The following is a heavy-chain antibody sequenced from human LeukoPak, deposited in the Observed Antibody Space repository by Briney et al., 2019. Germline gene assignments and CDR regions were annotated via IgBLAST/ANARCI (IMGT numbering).Heavy chain of an antibody. CDR3: AKDRDEGLFYYYYYMDV. V-gene: IGHV3-30*04. D-gene: IGHD5-24*01. CDR2: ISYDGSNK. J-gene: IGHJ6*03. CDR1: GFTCSSYA. Sequence: GGSLRRSCAASGFTCSSYAMHWVRQAPGKGLEGVAVISYDGSNKYYADSVKGRFTISRYNSKNTLYLQMTSLRAEDTAVYYCAKDRDEGLFYYYYYMDVWGKGTTVTISS.